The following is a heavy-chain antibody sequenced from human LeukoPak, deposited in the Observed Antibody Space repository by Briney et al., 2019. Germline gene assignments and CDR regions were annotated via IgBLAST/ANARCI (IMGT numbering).Heavy chain of an antibody. V-gene: IGHV3-7*01. CDR2: IKQDGSEK. D-gene: IGHD3-3*01. J-gene: IGHJ4*02. Sequence: PGGSLRLSCAASGFTFSSYGMHWVRQAPGKGLEWVANIKQDGSEKYYVDSVKGRFTISRDNAKNSLYLQMNSLRAEDTAVYYCAREYDFWSGLSPPDYWGQGTLVTVSS. CDR1: GFTFSSYG. CDR3: AREYDFWSGLSPPDY.